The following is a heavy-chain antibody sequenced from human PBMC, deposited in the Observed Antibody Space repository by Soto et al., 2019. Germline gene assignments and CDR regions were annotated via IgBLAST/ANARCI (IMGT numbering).Heavy chain of an antibody. D-gene: IGHD3-16*01. CDR1: GYSFTRYG. V-gene: IGHV1-18*01. CDR3: AMVDVYVTPSPQDV. CDR2: INAYNGNT. Sequence: QVQLVQSGAEVKNPGASVKVSCKASGYSFTRYGLGWARQAPGQGLEWMGWINAYNGNTNYAQNLQGRRTLTTDTSTTTAYMELRSLRSNDTAIYYCAMVDVYVTPSPQDVWGQGTTVTVSS. J-gene: IGHJ6*02.